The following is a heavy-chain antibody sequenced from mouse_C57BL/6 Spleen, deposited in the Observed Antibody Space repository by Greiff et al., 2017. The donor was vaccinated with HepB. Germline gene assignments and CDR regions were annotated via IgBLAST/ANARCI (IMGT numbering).Heavy chain of an antibody. CDR2: INPNNGGT. Sequence: EVQLQQSGPELVKPGASVKISCKASGYTFTDYYMNWVKQSHGKSLAWIGDINPNNGGTSHNQKFKGKATLTVDKSSNTANMELRRLTSDDSAGYYCARCYYGSSYYFDYWGQGTTLTVSS. J-gene: IGHJ2*01. CDR1: GYTFTDYY. D-gene: IGHD1-1*01. V-gene: IGHV1-26*01. CDR3: ARCYYGSSYYFDY.